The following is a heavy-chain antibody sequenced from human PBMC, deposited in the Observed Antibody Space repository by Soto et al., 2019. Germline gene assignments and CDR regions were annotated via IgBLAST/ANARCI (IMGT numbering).Heavy chain of an antibody. V-gene: IGHV1-69*06. CDR1: GDDFNSYS. CDR2: IIPMDDTT. CDR3: ARSFYTGSGGPFDY. J-gene: IGHJ4*02. D-gene: IGHD3-10*01. Sequence: VQLVQSGAEVKRPGSSVRVSCKASGDDFNSYSLNWVRQAPGQGLEWIGEIIPMDDTTEYSQRLQGIVTITADKSTSTSYMELNSLRFEDTAVYYCARSFYTGSGGPFDYWGQGTLVTVSS.